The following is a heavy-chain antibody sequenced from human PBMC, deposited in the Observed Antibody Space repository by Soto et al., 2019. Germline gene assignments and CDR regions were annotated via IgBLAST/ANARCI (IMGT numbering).Heavy chain of an antibody. CDR1: GFTFTSSA. CDR3: AADWQNLFGAYPPPRH. Sequence: SVKVSCKASGFTFTSSAVQWVRQARGQRLEWIGWIVVGSGNTNYAQKFQERVTITRDMSTSTAYMELSSLRSEDTAVYYFAADWQNLFGAYPPPRHWGQGTLVTVSS. D-gene: IGHD3-3*01. V-gene: IGHV1-58*01. CDR2: IVVGSGNT. J-gene: IGHJ4*02.